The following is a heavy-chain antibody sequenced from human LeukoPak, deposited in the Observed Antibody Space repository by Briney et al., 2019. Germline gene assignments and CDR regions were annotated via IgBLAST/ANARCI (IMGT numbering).Heavy chain of an antibody. CDR3: AKDLVSIVVVVAAFDY. V-gene: IGHV3-23*01. CDR1: GFTFSSYG. CDR2: ISDSVHFT. J-gene: IGHJ4*02. Sequence: GGSLRLSCAASGFTFSSYGMSWVRQAPGKGLEWVSVISDSVHFTYYADSVKGRFTISRDNSKNTLYLQMSSLRAEDTAVYYCAKDLVSIVVVVAAFDYWGQGTLVTVSS. D-gene: IGHD2-15*01.